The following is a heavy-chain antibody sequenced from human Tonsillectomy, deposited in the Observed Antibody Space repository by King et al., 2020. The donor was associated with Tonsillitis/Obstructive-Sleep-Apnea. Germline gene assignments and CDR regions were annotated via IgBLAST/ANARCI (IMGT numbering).Heavy chain of an antibody. CDR2: INPSGGST. Sequence: QPVQSGAEVKKPGASVKVSCKASGYTFTSYYMHWVRQAPGQGLEWMGIINPSGGSTSYAQKFQGRVTMTRDTSTSTVYMELSSLRSEDTAVYYCARGGGPIVLMVYVPRRDAFDIWGQGTMVTVSS. CDR1: GYTFTSYY. CDR3: ARGGGPIVLMVYVPRRDAFDI. J-gene: IGHJ3*02. D-gene: IGHD2-8*01. V-gene: IGHV1-46*01.